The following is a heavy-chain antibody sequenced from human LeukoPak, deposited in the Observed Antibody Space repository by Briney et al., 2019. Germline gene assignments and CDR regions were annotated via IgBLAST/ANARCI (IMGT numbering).Heavy chain of an antibody. CDR3: ARDVDTSDHYGWFDA. CDR1: GFTLSNYG. J-gene: IGHJ5*02. CDR2: IWYDGIRK. Sequence: PGGSLRLSCATSGFTLSNYGMHWVHQAPGKGLEWVAVIWYDGIRKYYADSVKGRLTISRDNSKNTVYLQMNSLRAEDTAVYYCARDVDTSDHYGWFDAWGQGTLVTVSS. D-gene: IGHD3-22*01. V-gene: IGHV3-33*01.